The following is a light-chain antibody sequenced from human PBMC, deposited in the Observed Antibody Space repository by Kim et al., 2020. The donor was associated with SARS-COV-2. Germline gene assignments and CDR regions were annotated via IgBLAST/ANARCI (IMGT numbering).Light chain of an antibody. CDR2: DVT. V-gene: IGLV2-14*03. CDR3: TSYTHGNSLDDV. J-gene: IGLJ2*01. Sequence: QSALTQPASVSGSPGQSITISCTGVTSDIGGHNYVSWYQHDPGKAPKLILYDVTNRPSGIPTRFSGSMSGNTASLTISGLQPEDESDYYCTSYTHGNSLDDVFGGGTKLTVL. CDR1: TSDIGGHNY.